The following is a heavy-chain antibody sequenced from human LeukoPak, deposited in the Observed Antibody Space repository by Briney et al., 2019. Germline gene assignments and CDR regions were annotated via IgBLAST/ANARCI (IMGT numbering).Heavy chain of an antibody. J-gene: IGHJ4*02. V-gene: IGHV3-23*01. CDR2: ISGSGGST. CDR3: EKDSPYSSSYFDY. CDR1: GFTFSSYA. Sequence: GGSLRLSCAASGFTFSSYAMSWGRQAPGKGLEWGSAISGSGGSTYYADSVKGRFTISRDNSKNTLYLQMNSLRAEDTAVYYCEKDSPYSSSYFDYWGQGTLVTVSS. D-gene: IGHD6-6*01.